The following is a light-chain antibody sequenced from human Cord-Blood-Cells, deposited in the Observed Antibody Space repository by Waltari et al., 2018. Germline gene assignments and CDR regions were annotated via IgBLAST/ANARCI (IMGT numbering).Light chain of an antibody. J-gene: IGKJ4*01. V-gene: IGKV3-15*01. CDR2: GAS. Sequence: EIVMTQSPATLSVSPGERATLSCRASQSVSSNLAWYQQKPGQAPRLLIYGASTRATGIPARFSGRGYGTYFTLTISSLQSEDFAVYYCQQYNNWPLTFGGGTKVEIK. CDR1: QSVSSN. CDR3: QQYNNWPLT.